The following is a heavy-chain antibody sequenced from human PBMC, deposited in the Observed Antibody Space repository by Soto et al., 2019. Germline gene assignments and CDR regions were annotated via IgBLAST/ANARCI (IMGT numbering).Heavy chain of an antibody. CDR3: ASAIYGSGSEQYYFDY. Sequence: SETLSLTCAVYGGSFSGYYWSWIRQPPGKGLEWIGEINHSGSTNYNPSLKSRVTISVDTSKNQFSLKLSSVTAADTAVYYCASAIYGSGSEQYYFDYWGQGTLVTVSS. J-gene: IGHJ4*02. D-gene: IGHD3-10*01. CDR2: INHSGST. V-gene: IGHV4-34*01. CDR1: GGSFSGYY.